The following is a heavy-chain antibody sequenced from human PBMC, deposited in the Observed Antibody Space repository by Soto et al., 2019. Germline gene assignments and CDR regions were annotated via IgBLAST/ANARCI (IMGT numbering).Heavy chain of an antibody. CDR2: IWYDGSNK. CDR3: AREYCSSTSCYSYYFDY. CDR1: GFTFSSYG. D-gene: IGHD2-2*01. V-gene: IGHV3-33*01. J-gene: IGHJ4*02. Sequence: PGGSLRLSCAASGFTFSSYGMHWVRQAPGKGLEWVAVIWYDGSNKYYADSVKGRFTISRDNSKNTLYLQMNSLRAEDTAVYYCAREYCSSTSCYSYYFDYWGQGTLVTVSS.